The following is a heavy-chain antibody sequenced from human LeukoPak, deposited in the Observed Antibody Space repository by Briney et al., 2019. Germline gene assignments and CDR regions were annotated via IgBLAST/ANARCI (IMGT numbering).Heavy chain of an antibody. Sequence: PSETLSLTCSVSGGSITSTNYYWGWIRQPPGKGLEWIGSIYYSGSTYYNPSLKSRVTISVDTSTNQFSLKLSSVTAADTAVYYCASLRRDSSGWHFDYWGQGTLVTVSS. J-gene: IGHJ4*02. D-gene: IGHD5-18*01. CDR1: GGSITSTNYY. CDR3: ASLRRDSSGWHFDY. V-gene: IGHV4-39*01. CDR2: IYYSGST.